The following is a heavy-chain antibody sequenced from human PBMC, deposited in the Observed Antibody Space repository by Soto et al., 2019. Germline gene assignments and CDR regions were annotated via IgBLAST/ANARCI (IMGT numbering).Heavy chain of an antibody. Sequence: QVQLVQSGAEVKKPGSSVKVSCKASGGTFSSYAISWVRQAPGQGLEWMGGIIPIFGTANYAQKFQGRVTITAGESTGTAYVELSSRRSEDRAVYYCAGSSLIWTGYYNVISGDPYSYYGMDVWGQGTTVTVSS. V-gene: IGHV1-69*01. CDR3: AGSSLIWTGYYNVISGDPYSYYGMDV. D-gene: IGHD3-9*01. CDR2: IIPIFGTA. J-gene: IGHJ6*02. CDR1: GGTFSSYA.